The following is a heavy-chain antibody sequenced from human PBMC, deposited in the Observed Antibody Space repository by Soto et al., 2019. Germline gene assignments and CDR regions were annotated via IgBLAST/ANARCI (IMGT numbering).Heavy chain of an antibody. D-gene: IGHD6-19*01. J-gene: IGHJ3*02. CDR3: VQYSSGRAFDI. Sequence: QVQLQESGPGLVKPSQTLSLTCTDSGGSISSGDYYGSWIRQPPGKGLEWIGDIYDSGSTYYNPPLKRRVTISVDTSKNQFTRKRSAVTAADTAVDYCVQYSSGRAFDIWGQGTMVTVSS. V-gene: IGHV4-30-4*01. CDR2: IYDSGST. CDR1: GGSISSGDYY.